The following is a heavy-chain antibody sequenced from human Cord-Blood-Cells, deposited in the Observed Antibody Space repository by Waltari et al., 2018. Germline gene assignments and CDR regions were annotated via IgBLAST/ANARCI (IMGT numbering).Heavy chain of an antibody. CDR3: AKDYLSSGYYHDAFDI. V-gene: IGHV3-23*01. CDR2: ISGSGGST. D-gene: IGHD3-22*01. Sequence: SWVRQAPGKGLEWVSAISGSGGSTYYADSVKGRFTISRDNSKNTLYLQMNSLRAEDTAVYYCAKDYLSSGYYHDAFDIWGQGTMVTVSS. J-gene: IGHJ3*02.